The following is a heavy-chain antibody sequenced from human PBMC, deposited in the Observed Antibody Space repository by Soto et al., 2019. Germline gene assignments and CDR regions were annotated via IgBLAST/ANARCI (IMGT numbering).Heavy chain of an antibody. D-gene: IGHD4-17*01. CDR3: ASRPDYGDYILFDY. Sequence: SETLSLTCTVSGGSISSYYWSWIRQPPGKGLEWIGYIYYSGSTNYNPSLKSRVTISVDTSKNQFSLKLSSVTAADTAVYYCASRPDYGDYILFDYWGQGTLVTVSS. CDR2: IYYSGST. J-gene: IGHJ4*02. V-gene: IGHV4-59*01. CDR1: GGSISSYY.